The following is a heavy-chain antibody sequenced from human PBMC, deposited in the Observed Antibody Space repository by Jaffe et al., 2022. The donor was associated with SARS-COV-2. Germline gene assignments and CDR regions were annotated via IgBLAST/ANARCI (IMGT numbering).Heavy chain of an antibody. CDR2: IYPGDTDT. J-gene: IGHJ4*02. CDR3: ARRYTNMGFFDY. V-gene: IGHV5-51*01. Sequence: EVQLVQSGAEVKKPGESLKISCKGSGYSFTSYWIGWVRQMPGKGLEWMGSIYPGDTDTRYSPSFQGQVTISADKSISTAYLQWSGLKATDSAIYYCARRYTNMGFFDYWGQGTLVTVSS. CDR1: GYSFTSYW. D-gene: IGHD2-2*02.